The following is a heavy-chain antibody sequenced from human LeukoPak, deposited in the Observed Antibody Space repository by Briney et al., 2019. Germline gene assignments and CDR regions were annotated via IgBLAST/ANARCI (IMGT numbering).Heavy chain of an antibody. CDR1: GGSISSSSYY. CDR2: IYHSGST. V-gene: IGHV4-39*07. D-gene: IGHD3-22*01. CDR3: ARENYDSSGYYFDY. J-gene: IGHJ4*02. Sequence: SETLSLTCTVSGGSISSSSYYWGWIRQPPGKGLEWIGSIYHSGSTNCNPSLKSRVTISVDKSKNQFSLKLSSVTAADTAVYYCARENYDSSGYYFDYWGQGTLVTVSS.